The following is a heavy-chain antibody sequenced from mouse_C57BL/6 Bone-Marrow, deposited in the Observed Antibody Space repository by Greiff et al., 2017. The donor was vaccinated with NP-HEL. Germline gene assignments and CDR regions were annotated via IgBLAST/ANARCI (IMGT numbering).Heavy chain of an antibody. J-gene: IGHJ4*01. V-gene: IGHV5-12*01. CDR2: ISNGGGST. Sequence: EVQLVESGGGLVQPGGSLKLSCAASGFTFSDYYMYWVRQTPEKRLEWVAYISNGGGSTYYPDTVKGRFTISRDNAKNTLYLQMSRLKSEDTAMYYCASPHYYGREYYYAMDYWGQGTSVTVSS. CDR1: GFTFSDYY. D-gene: IGHD1-1*01. CDR3: ASPHYYGREYYYAMDY.